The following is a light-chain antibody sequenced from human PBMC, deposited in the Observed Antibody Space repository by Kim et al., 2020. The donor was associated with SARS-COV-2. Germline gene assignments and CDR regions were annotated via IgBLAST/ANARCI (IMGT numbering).Light chain of an antibody. Sequence: ATINCKSSQSVSYSANNKNYLAWYQQKPGQPPNLLIYWASTRESGVPDRFSGSGSGTDFTLTISSLQAEDVAVYYCQQYYTTPWTFGQGTKVDIK. CDR1: QSVSYSANNKNY. V-gene: IGKV4-1*01. CDR3: QQYYTTPWT. CDR2: WAS. J-gene: IGKJ1*01.